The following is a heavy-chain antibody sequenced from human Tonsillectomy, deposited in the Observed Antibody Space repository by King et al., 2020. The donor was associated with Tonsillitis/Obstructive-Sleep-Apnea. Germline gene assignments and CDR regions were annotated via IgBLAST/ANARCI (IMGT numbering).Heavy chain of an antibody. D-gene: IGHD6-19*01. J-gene: IGHJ4*02. Sequence: EVQLVESGGGLVKPGGSLRLSCAASGFTFTSYSINWVRQAPGKGLEWVASISSSNSYIYYADSLKGRFTISRDNAKNSLYLQMNSLRAEDTAVYYCARDSGTVAGNLDYWGQGTLVTVSS. V-gene: IGHV3-21*01. CDR1: GFTFTSYS. CDR3: ARDSGTVAGNLDY. CDR2: ISSSNSYI.